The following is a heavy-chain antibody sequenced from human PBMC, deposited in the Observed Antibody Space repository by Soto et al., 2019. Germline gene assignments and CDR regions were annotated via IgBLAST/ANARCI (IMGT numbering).Heavy chain of an antibody. CDR3: ASQGHPVEPFDY. CDR1: GGSFSTYY. D-gene: IGHD1-26*01. J-gene: IGHJ4*02. V-gene: IGHV4-4*07. CDR2: VYTSGST. Sequence: QVQLQESGPGLVKPSETLSLTCTVSGGSFSTYYWSWIRQPAGQGLEWIGRVYTSGSTNYNPSLKGRVSLLVNTSKNQFALKLNSGTAGDPAVYYCASQGHPVEPFDYWGQGTQVPVAS.